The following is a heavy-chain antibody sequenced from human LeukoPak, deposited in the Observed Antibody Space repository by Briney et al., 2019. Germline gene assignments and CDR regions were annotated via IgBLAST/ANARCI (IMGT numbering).Heavy chain of an antibody. J-gene: IGHJ5*02. CDR1: GYTFTSYA. CDR2: INAGNGNT. CDR3: ARVRALLWFGEPDWFDP. D-gene: IGHD3-10*01. Sequence: ASVKVSCKASGYTFTSYAMHWVRQAPGQRLEWMGWINAGNGNTKYSQKFQGRVTMTTDTSTSTAYMELRSLRSDDTAVYYCARVRALLWFGEPDWFDPWGQGTLVTVSS. V-gene: IGHV1-3*01.